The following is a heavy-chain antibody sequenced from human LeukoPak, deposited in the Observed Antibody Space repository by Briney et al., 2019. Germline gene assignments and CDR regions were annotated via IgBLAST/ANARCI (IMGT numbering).Heavy chain of an antibody. V-gene: IGHV3-20*04. Sequence: GGSLRLSCAASGFTFDDYGMSWVRQAPGKGLEWVSGINWNGGSTYYADSVKGRFTISRDNSKNTLYLQMNSLRAEDTAVYYCARGVNYDILTGYYYYYYMDVWGKGTTVTISS. J-gene: IGHJ6*03. CDR2: INWNGGST. CDR1: GFTFDDYG. D-gene: IGHD3-9*01. CDR3: ARGVNYDILTGYYYYYYMDV.